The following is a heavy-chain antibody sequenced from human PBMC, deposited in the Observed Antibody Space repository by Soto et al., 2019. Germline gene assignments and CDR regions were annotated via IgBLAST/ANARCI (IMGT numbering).Heavy chain of an antibody. V-gene: IGHV2-5*02. CDR2: IYWDDST. CDR1: GFSVSTTGVG. D-gene: IGHD6-19*01. Sequence: QITLKESGPTVVKPTQTLTLTCTFSGFSVSTTGVGVAWIRQPPGKALEWLALIYWDDSTLYSPSLRSRLTITSDTAKNHVVLTMTNVDPADTATYFCAHDPSVAGRNWYFDVWGRGTLVTVSS. CDR3: AHDPSVAGRNWYFDV. J-gene: IGHJ2*01.